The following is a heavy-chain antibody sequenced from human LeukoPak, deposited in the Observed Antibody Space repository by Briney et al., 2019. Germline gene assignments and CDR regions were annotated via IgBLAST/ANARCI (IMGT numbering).Heavy chain of an antibody. CDR1: GGSISDYY. V-gene: IGHV4-59*01. D-gene: IGHD6-19*01. CDR2: IYYSGST. CDR3: ARAHSSGWLVDY. Sequence: SETLSLTCTVSGGSISDYYWSWIRQAPGKGLEWIGYIYYSGSTNYNPSLKSRVTISVDTSKNQFSLKLSSVTAADTAVYYCARAHSSGWLVDYRGQGTLVTVSS. J-gene: IGHJ4*02.